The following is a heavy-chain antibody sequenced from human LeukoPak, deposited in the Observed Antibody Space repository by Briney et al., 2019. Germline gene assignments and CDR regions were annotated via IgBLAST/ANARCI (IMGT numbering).Heavy chain of an antibody. CDR2: ISSSSSTI. V-gene: IGHV3-48*01. J-gene: IGHJ6*03. CDR3: ARAGGEYYYDSSGLDYYYYYMDV. D-gene: IGHD3-22*01. CDR1: GFTFSSYS. Sequence: PGGSLRLSCAASGFTFSSYSMNWVRQAPGKGLEWVSYISSSSSTIYYADSVKGRFTISRDNAKNSLYLQMNSLRAEDTAVYYCARAGGEYYYDSSGLDYYYYYMDVWGKGTTVTVSS.